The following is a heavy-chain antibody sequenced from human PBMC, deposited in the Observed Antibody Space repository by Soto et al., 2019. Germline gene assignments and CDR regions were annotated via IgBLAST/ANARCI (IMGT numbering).Heavy chain of an antibody. CDR2: IYYSGST. Sequence: TLSLTCTVSGGSISSGGYYWSWIRQHPGKGLEWIGYIYYSGSTYYNPSLKSRVTISVDTSKNQFSLKLSSVTAADTAVYYCAGFPYYYDSSGYYNTLDYWGQGTLVTVSS. D-gene: IGHD3-22*01. J-gene: IGHJ4*02. CDR1: GGSISSGGYY. V-gene: IGHV4-31*03. CDR3: AGFPYYYDSSGYYNTLDY.